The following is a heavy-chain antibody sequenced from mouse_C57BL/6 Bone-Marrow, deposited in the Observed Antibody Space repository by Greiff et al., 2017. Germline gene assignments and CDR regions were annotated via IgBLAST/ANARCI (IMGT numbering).Heavy chain of an antibody. CDR1: GFTFTDYY. CDR3: ARYNYYGSSQAWFAY. J-gene: IGHJ3*01. CDR2: IRNKANGYTS. V-gene: IGHV7-3*01. Sequence: EVKLVESGGGLVQPGGSLSLSCAASGFTFTDYYMSWVRQPPGKALEWLGFIRNKANGYTSEYSASVKGRFTISRDNSQSILYLQMNALRTEDSATYYGARYNYYGSSQAWFAYWGQGTLVTVSA. D-gene: IGHD1-1*01.